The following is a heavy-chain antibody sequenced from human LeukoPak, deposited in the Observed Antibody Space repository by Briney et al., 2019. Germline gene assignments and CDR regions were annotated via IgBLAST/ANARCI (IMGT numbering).Heavy chain of an antibody. Sequence: GGSLRLSCAASGFTFSTYSMNWVRQAPGKGLEWVSTISGSGGSTYYADSVKGRFTISRDNAKNTVYLQMNSLRAEDTAVYYCARDSLYGSGSYFPDYWGQGTLVTVSS. CDR2: ISGSGGST. CDR1: GFTFSTYS. J-gene: IGHJ4*02. D-gene: IGHD3-10*01. CDR3: ARDSLYGSGSYFPDY. V-gene: IGHV3-21*01.